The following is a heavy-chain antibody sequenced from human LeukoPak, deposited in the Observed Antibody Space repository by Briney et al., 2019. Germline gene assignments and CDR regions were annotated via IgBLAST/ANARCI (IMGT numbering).Heavy chain of an antibody. CDR1: GGSISTYY. CDR3: VRGKAAAGAIWFDP. D-gene: IGHD6-13*01. CDR2: IYYGGST. V-gene: IGHV4-39*07. Sequence: PSETLSHTCTVSGGSISTYYWSWIRQTPGKGPEWIGSIYYGGSTYYNPSLKSRVTISVDTSKNQFSLNLSSVTAADTAVYYCVRGKAAAGAIWFDPWGQGTLVTVSS. J-gene: IGHJ5*02.